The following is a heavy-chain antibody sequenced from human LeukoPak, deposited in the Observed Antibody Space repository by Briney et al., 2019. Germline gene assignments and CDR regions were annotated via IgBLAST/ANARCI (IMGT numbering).Heavy chain of an antibody. J-gene: IGHJ6*02. V-gene: IGHV3-74*01. CDR2: INSDGSST. CDR3: AKDKVSIPYGIDV. Sequence: GGSLRLSCAASGFTFSSYWMHWVRQAPGKGLVWVSRINSDGSSTSYADSVKGRFTISRDNAKNSLYLQMNDLRPEDTALYYCAKDKVSIPYGIDVWGQGTTVIVSS. CDR1: GFTFSSYW. D-gene: IGHD5/OR15-5a*01.